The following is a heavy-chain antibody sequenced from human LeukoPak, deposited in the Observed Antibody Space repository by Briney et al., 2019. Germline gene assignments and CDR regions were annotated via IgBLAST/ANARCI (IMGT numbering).Heavy chain of an antibody. D-gene: IGHD3-9*01. Sequence: PSETLSLTCTVSGGSISSSSYYWGWIRQPPGKGLEWIGSIYYSGSTYYNPSLKSRVTISVDTSKNQFSLKLSSVTAADTAVYYCARESYDILTGYLGGKIDYWGQGTLVTVSS. V-gene: IGHV4-39*07. CDR2: IYYSGST. J-gene: IGHJ4*02. CDR1: GGSISSSSYY. CDR3: ARESYDILTGYLGGKIDY.